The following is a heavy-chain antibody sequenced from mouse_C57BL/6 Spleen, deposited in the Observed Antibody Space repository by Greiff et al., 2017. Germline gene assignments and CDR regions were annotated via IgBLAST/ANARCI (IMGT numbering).Heavy chain of an antibody. Sequence: VQLQESGPELVKPGASVKLSCKASGYAFSSSWMNWVKQRPGKGLEWIGRSYPGDGDTNYNGKFKGKATLTADKSSSTAYMQLSSLTSEDSAVYFCARSDYGSSYWYIDVWGTGTTVTVSS. CDR3: ARSDYGSSYWYIDV. J-gene: IGHJ1*03. V-gene: IGHV1-82*01. CDR2: SYPGDGDT. D-gene: IGHD1-1*01. CDR1: GYAFSSSW.